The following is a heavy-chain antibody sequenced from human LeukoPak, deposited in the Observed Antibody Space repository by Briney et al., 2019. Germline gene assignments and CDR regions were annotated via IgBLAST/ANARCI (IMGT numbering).Heavy chain of an antibody. CDR2: IYYSGST. CDR3: ARGRGLYYFHY. D-gene: IGHD1-26*01. V-gene: IGHV4-59*12. Sequence: SETLSLTCTVSGGSISSYYWSWIRQPPGKGLEWIGYIYYSGSTNYHPSLKGRVTISRDKSKNQFTLKLSSVTAADTAVYYCARGRGLYYFHYGGQGTLDSIPS. CDR1: GGSISSYY. J-gene: IGHJ4*02.